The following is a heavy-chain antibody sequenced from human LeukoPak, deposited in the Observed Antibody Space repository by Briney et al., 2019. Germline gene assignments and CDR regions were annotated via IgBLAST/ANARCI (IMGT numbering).Heavy chain of an antibody. V-gene: IGHV3-48*01. J-gene: IGHJ4*02. Sequence: GGSLRLSCAASGFTFSSYSMNWVRQAPGKGLEWVSYISSSSSTIYYADFVKGRFTISRDNAKNSLYLQMNSLRAEDTAVYYCARVGKTITIFGVVTSFDHWGQGTLVTVSS. D-gene: IGHD3-3*01. CDR2: ISSSSSTI. CDR3: ARVGKTITIFGVVTSFDH. CDR1: GFTFSSYS.